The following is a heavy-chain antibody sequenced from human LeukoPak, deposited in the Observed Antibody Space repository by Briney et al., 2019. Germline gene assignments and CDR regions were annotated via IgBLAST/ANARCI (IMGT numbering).Heavy chain of an antibody. D-gene: IGHD3-10*01. Sequence: GGSLRLSCAASGFTFSSYAMSWVRQAPGKGLEWVSGISGGGGSTYYADSVKGRFTISRDNSKNTLYLRMNSLSAEDTAVYYCAKLSRYYYGSGSTFDYWGQGTLVTVSS. CDR1: GFTFSSYA. V-gene: IGHV3-23*01. J-gene: IGHJ4*02. CDR3: AKLSRYYYGSGSTFDY. CDR2: ISGGGGST.